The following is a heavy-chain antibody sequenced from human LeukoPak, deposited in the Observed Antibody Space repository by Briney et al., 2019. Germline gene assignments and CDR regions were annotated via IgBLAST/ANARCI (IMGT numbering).Heavy chain of an antibody. CDR3: ARDSDRVGATPSFY. D-gene: IGHD1-26*01. CDR1: GGSFGAYY. Sequence: PSETLSLTCAVYGGSFGAYYWTWIRQPPGKGLEWIGEINHSGTTYYNPSLMSRVTISLDTSKNQFSLKLTSVTAADTAVYYCARDSDRVGATPSFYWGQGTLVTVSS. V-gene: IGHV4-34*01. J-gene: IGHJ4*02. CDR2: INHSGTT.